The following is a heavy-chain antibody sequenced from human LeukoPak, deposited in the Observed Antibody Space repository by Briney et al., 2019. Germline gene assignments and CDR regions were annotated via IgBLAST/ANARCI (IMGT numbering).Heavy chain of an antibody. J-gene: IGHJ4*02. CDR2: VSAYNGNT. D-gene: IGHD3-10*01. CDR3: ARVRYYYGSGNYYSDY. Sequence: ASVKVSCKVSGYTLTELSMHWVRQAPGQGLEWMGWVSAYNGNTNYAQKLQGRVTMTTDTSTSTAYMELRSLKSDDTAVYYCARVRYYYGSGNYYSDYWGQGTLVTVSS. CDR1: GYTLTELS. V-gene: IGHV1-18*01.